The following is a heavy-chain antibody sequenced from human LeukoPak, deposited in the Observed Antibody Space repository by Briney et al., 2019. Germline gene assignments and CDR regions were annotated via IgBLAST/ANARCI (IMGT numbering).Heavy chain of an antibody. J-gene: IGHJ4*02. CDR2: ISYDRGNK. CDR3: AKDFCSSTNCYEAFDY. Sequence: GGSLRLSCAASGFTFSNYGMHWARQAPGKGLEWVAVISYDRGNKYYADSVKGRFTISRDNSKNTLYLQMSSLRAEDTAVYYCAKDFCSSTNCYEAFDYCGRGTLVTVSS. D-gene: IGHD2-2*01. V-gene: IGHV3-30*18. CDR1: GFTFSNYG.